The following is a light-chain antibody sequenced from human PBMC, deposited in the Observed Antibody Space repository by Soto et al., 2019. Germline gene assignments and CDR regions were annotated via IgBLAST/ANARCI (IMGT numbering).Light chain of an antibody. CDR2: LGS. J-gene: IGKJ1*01. V-gene: IGKV2-28*01. CDR3: MQALQTPWT. CDR1: QSLLHSNGYNY. Sequence: DIVMTQSPLSLPVTPGEPASISCRSSQSLLHSNGYNYLDWYLQKPGQSPQLLIYLGSTRSSGVPDRFSGSGSGTYFTLKISRVEAEDVGVYFCMQALQTPWTFGQGPKVDIK.